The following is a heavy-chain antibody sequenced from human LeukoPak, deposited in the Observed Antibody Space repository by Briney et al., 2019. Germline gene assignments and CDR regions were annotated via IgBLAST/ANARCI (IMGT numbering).Heavy chain of an antibody. J-gene: IGHJ3*02. CDR1: GGSISSYY. D-gene: IGHD3-10*01. Sequence: SETLSLTCTVSGGSISSYYWSWIRQPPGKGLEWIGYIYTSGSTNYNPSLKSRVTISVDTSKNQFSLKLSSVTAADTAVYYCAAFYGSGRGAFDIWGQGTMVTVSS. CDR3: AAFYGSGRGAFDI. V-gene: IGHV4-4*09. CDR2: IYTSGST.